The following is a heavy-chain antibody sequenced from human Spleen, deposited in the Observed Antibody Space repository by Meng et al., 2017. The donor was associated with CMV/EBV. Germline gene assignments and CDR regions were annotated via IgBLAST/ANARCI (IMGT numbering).Heavy chain of an antibody. J-gene: IGHJ4*02. D-gene: IGHD2-2*02. Sequence: SVKVSCKASGYTFIGYNIHWVRQAPGQGLEWMGRIIPILGIANYAQKFQGRVTITADKSTSTAYMELSRLRSDDTAVYYCARDRDIVVVPAAILDYWGQGTLVTVSS. V-gene: IGHV1-69*04. CDR3: ARDRDIVVVPAAILDY. CDR2: IIPILGIA. CDR1: GYTFIGYN.